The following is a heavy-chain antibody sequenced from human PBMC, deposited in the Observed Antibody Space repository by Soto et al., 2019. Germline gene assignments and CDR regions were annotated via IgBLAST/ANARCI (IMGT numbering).Heavy chain of an antibody. CDR1: GGSISSSNW. D-gene: IGHD3-9*01. V-gene: IGHV4-4*02. Sequence: QVQLQESGPGLVKPSGTLSLTCAVSGGSISSSNWWSWVRQPPGKGLEWIGEIYHSGSTNYNPSLKSRVTISVDKSKNQFSLKLSSVTAADTAVYYCARAPSLRYFDFHDAFDIWGQGTMVTVSS. CDR3: ARAPSLRYFDFHDAFDI. J-gene: IGHJ3*02. CDR2: IYHSGST.